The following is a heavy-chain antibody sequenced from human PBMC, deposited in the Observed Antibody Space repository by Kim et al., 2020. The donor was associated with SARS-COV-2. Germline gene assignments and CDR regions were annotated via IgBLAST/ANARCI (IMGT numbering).Heavy chain of an antibody. J-gene: IGHJ4*02. Sequence: SPSLKSRVTISVDTSKNQFSLKLSSVTAADTAVYYCARGALGAPYYFDYWGQGTLVTVSS. CDR3: ARGALGAPYYFDY. V-gene: IGHV4-59*09.